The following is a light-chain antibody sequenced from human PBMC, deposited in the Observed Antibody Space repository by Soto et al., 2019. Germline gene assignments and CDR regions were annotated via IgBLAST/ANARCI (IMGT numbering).Light chain of an antibody. CDR3: QKYDTAPLT. V-gene: IGKV1-27*01. Sequence: DLQVTQSPSSLSSSLGDSVSITCRASRDISNYLAWYQQKPGQVPRLLISGASTLHSGVPSRFSGSGSGTDFTLTITSLQPEDIATYFCQKYDTAPLTFGGGTKV. CDR1: RDISNY. J-gene: IGKJ4*01. CDR2: GAS.